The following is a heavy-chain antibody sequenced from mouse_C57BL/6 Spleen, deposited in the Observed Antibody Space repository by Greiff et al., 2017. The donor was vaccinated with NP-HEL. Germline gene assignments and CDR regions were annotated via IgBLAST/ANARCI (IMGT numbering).Heavy chain of an antibody. D-gene: IGHD2-1*01. CDR3: ARGMFYYGNYVPFDY. CDR2: ISSGSSTI. CDR1: GFTFSDYG. Sequence: EAMLVESGGGLVKPGVSLKLSCAVSGFTFSDYGMHWVRQAPEKGLEWVAYISSGSSTIYYADTVKGRFTISGDNAKNPLFLQMTSLRSEDTAMYYCARGMFYYGNYVPFDYWGQGTTLTVSS. V-gene: IGHV5-17*01. J-gene: IGHJ2*01.